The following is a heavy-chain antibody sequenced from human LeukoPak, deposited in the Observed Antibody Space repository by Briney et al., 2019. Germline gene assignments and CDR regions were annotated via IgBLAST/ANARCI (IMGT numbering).Heavy chain of an antibody. D-gene: IGHD1-7*01. CDR2: IYTGGTT. CDR1: GFTVSNNY. J-gene: IGHJ4*02. CDR3: ARDKSWNYLGY. Sequence: GGSLRLSCVASGFTVSNNYMSWVRQAPGKGREWVSVIYTGGTTYYADSVKGRFTISRDTSKNTLYLQMNSLRAEDTAVYYCARDKSWNYLGYWGQGTLVTVSS. V-gene: IGHV3-53*01.